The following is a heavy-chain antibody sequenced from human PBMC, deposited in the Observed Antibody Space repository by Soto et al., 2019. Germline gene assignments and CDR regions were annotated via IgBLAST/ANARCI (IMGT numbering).Heavy chain of an antibody. Sequence: QVQLQESGPGLLKPSETLSLTCTVSGGSISSYFYIWVRQPPGKGLEWIGSVYYTGTTHYNPSLKSRVTISVDTSKTQFSMNLRSVTAADTAVSYCARDLAAVPRAFDYWGRGTLVTVSS. J-gene: IGHJ4*02. V-gene: IGHV4-59*01. D-gene: IGHD6-13*01. CDR1: GGSISSYF. CDR3: ARDLAAVPRAFDY. CDR2: VYYTGTT.